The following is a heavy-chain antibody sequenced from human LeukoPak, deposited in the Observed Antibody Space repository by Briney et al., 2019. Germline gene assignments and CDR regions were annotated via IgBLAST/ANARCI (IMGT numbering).Heavy chain of an antibody. V-gene: IGHV4-31*03. CDR2: IYYSGST. D-gene: IGHD3-16*02. J-gene: IGHJ4*02. Sequence: SQTLSLTCTVSGGSISSGGYYWSWIRQHPGKGLEWIGYIYYSGSTYYNPSLKSRVTISVDTSMNQFSLKLSSVTAADTAVYYCASGEYYDYVWGSYRSLSPFDYWGQGTLVTVSS. CDR1: GGSISSGGYY. CDR3: ASGEYYDYVWGSYRSLSPFDY.